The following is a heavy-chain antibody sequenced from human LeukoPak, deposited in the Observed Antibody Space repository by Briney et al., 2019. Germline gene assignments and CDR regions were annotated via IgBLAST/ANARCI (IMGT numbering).Heavy chain of an antibody. CDR2: ISYDGSNK. D-gene: IGHD3-3*01. Sequence: GGSLRLSCAASGFTFSNYGMHWVRQAPGKGLEWVTLISYDGSNKYYADSVKGRFTISRDNSKNTLYLQMNSLRAEDTAVYYCAKDYRPHDFWSGLVDYWGQGTLVAVSS. CDR1: GFTFSNYG. J-gene: IGHJ4*02. CDR3: AKDYRPHDFWSGLVDY. V-gene: IGHV3-30*18.